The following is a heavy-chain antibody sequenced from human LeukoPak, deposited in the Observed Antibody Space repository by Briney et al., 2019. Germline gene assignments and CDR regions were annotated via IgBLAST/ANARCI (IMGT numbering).Heavy chain of an antibody. V-gene: IGHV3-23*01. J-gene: IGHJ3*02. CDR2: ISGSGGST. CDR1: GFTFSSYA. Sequence: GGSLRLSXAASGFTFSSYAMSWVRQAPGKGLEWVSAISGSGGSTYYADSVKGRFTISRDNSKNTLYLQMDSLRAEDTAVYYCAKALRGWNYFAFDIWGQGTMVTVSS. D-gene: IGHD1-7*01. CDR3: AKALRGWNYFAFDI.